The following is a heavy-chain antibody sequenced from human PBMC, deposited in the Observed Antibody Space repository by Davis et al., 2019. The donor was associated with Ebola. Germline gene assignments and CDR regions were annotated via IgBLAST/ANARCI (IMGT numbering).Heavy chain of an antibody. D-gene: IGHD6-19*01. CDR3: AREAVASSEFDY. CDR2: IYPGDSET. CDR1: GYSFTSYW. J-gene: IGHJ4*02. Sequence: GESLKISCKGSGYSFTSYWIGWVRQMPGKGLEWMGIIYPGDSETRYSPSFEGQVTISVDKSINTAYLQWSSLKASDTAMYYCAREAVASSEFDYWGQGTLVTVSS. V-gene: IGHV5-51*01.